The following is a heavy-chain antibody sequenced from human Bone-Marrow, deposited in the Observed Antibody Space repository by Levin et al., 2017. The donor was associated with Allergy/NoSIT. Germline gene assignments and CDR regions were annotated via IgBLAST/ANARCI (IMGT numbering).Heavy chain of an antibody. CDR1: GVSIRSST. CDR3: ARHLRGTGTYIFDH. Sequence: SETLSLTCTVSGVSIRSSTWSWIRQPPGKGLEWIGYMYYSGSLNYNPSLQSRVTISMDTSKNQFSLKLSSVTAADTAVYYCARHLRGTGTYIFDHWGQGTLVTVSS. J-gene: IGHJ4*02. CDR2: MYYSGSL. D-gene: IGHD1-7*01. V-gene: IGHV4-59*08.